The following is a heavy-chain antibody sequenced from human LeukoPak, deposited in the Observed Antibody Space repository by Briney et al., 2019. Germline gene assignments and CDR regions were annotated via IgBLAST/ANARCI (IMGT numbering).Heavy chain of an antibody. CDR1: GGSISSSSYY. V-gene: IGHV4-39*01. Sequence: SETLSLTCTVSGGSISSSSYYWGWIRQPPGKGLEWIGGIYYTRSTYYNPSLKSRVTISVDTTKNQFSLKLTSVTAADTAVYYCARGVTMIVVVIHDWYFDLWGRGTLVTVSS. J-gene: IGHJ2*01. D-gene: IGHD3-22*01. CDR3: ARGVTMIVVVIHDWYFDL. CDR2: IYYTRST.